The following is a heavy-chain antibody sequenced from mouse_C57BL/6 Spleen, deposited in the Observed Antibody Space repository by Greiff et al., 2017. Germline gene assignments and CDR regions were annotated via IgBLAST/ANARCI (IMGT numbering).Heavy chain of an antibody. Sequence: QVQLQQSGPELVKPGASVKISCKASGYAFSSSWMNWVKQRPGKGLEWIGRMYPGDGDTNYNGKFKGKATLTADKSSSTAYMQLSSLTSEDSAVYFCAKTTVVFDYWGQGTTLTVSS. CDR1: GYAFSSSW. CDR3: AKTTVVFDY. D-gene: IGHD1-1*01. J-gene: IGHJ2*01. CDR2: MYPGDGDT. V-gene: IGHV1-82*01.